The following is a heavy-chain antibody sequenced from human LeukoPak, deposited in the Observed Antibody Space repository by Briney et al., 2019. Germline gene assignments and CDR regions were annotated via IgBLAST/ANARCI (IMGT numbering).Heavy chain of an antibody. J-gene: IGHJ6*02. CDR2: INPSGGST. V-gene: IGHV1-46*01. CDR1: GYTFTSYY. D-gene: IGHD4-17*01. CDR3: ASSTGPVRDYGDYWYYYYGMDV. Sequence: ASVKVSCKASGYTFTSYYMHWVRQAPGQGLEWMGIINPSGGSTSYAQKFQGRVTMTRDTSTSTVYMELSSLRSEDTAVYYCASSTGPVRDYGDYWYYYYGMDVWGQGTTVTVS.